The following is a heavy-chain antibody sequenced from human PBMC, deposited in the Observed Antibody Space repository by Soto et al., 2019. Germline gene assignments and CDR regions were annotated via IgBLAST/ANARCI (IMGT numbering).Heavy chain of an antibody. V-gene: IGHV1-69*06. Sequence: GASVKVSCKASGGTFSSYAISWVRQAPGQGLEWMGGIIPIFGTANYAQKFQGRVTITADKSTSTAYMELSSLRSEDTAVYYCARDEAYSSSPHYYYYYGMDVWGQGTTVTVSS. CDR1: GGTFSSYA. J-gene: IGHJ6*02. D-gene: IGHD6-6*01. CDR2: IIPIFGTA. CDR3: ARDEAYSSSPHYYYYYGMDV.